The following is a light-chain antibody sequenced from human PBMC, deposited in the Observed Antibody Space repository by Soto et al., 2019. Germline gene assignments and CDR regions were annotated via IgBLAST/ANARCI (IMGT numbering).Light chain of an antibody. J-gene: IGKJ3*01. V-gene: IGKV1-27*01. CDR2: AAS. CDR1: QDIRNY. Sequence: DIQMTQSPSSLSASVGDRVTMTCRASQDIRNYVAWYQQKPGEVPKLLIYAASTLQSGVPARFSGGGFGTDFTLTISSLRHEAFATYYGQMYHSALLSFGPGTKGDRK. CDR3: QMYHSALLS.